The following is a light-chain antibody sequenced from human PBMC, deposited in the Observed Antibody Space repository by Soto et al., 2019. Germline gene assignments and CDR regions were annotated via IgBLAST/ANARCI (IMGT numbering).Light chain of an antibody. Sequence: DIQLTQSPSFLSASVGDRVTITCRASQGISSYLAWYQQKPGKAPKLLIYAASTLQSGVPSRFSGSGSGTGFTLPMGSLAPEDFATYFLQQGRTFRPGNKMDFQ. J-gene: IGKJ3*01. CDR1: QGISSY. CDR2: AAS. V-gene: IGKV1-9*01. CDR3: QQGRT.